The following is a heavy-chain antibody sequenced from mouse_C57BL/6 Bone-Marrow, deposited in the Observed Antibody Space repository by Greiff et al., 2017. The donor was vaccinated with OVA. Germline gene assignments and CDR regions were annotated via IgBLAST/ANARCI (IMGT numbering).Heavy chain of an antibody. D-gene: IGHD1-1*01. CDR1: GFSLTSYG. CDR2: IWGDGST. J-gene: IGHJ1*03. Sequence: VQLVESGPGLVAPSQSLSITCTVSGFSLTSYGVSWVRQPPGKGLEWLGVIWGDGSTNYHSAIISRLSTVKDNANNHFSLKLNRLQTHDTATSAVDNSSYGSSYWYFDVWGTGTTVTVSS. CDR3: DNSSYGSSYWYFDV. V-gene: IGHV2-3*01.